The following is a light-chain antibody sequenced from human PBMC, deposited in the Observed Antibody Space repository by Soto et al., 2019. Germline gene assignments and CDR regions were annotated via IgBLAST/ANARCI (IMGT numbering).Light chain of an antibody. J-gene: IGKJ3*01. Sequence: EIVLTQSPGTLSLSPGERATLTCRASQSVTSSYLAWYQQKPGQAPRLLMYGASSRATGIPDRFSGSGSGTDFTLTISRLVPEDFAVYYCQQYGSSPLTFGPGTKVDIK. CDR2: GAS. V-gene: IGKV3-20*01. CDR3: QQYGSSPLT. CDR1: QSVTSSY.